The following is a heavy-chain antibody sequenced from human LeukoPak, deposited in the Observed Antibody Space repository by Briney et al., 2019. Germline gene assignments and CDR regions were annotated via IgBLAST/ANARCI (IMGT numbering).Heavy chain of an antibody. CDR2: ISSNGGST. Sequence: PGGSLRLSCSASGLTFSNYAMHWVRQAPGKGLEYVFAISSNGGSTSYADSVKGRFTISRYNSKNKLYLHMSSLRAENSAVYYCVTHRAISMIEVSRFLFQQGGQGTLVTVP. CDR3: VTHRAISMIEVSRFLFQQ. J-gene: IGHJ1*01. V-gene: IGHV3-64D*06. CDR1: GLTFSNYA. D-gene: IGHD3-22*01.